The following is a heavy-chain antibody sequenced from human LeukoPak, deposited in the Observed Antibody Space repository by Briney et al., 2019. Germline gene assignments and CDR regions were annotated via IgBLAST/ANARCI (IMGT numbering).Heavy chain of an antibody. CDR3: ARVEDVVPAATHAYYFDY. J-gene: IGHJ4*02. V-gene: IGHV1-2*02. Sequence: ASVKVSCKASGYTFTSYYVHWVRQAPGQGLEWMGWINPNSGGTNYAQKFQGRVTMTRDTSISTAYMELSRLRSDDTAVYYCARVEDVVPAATHAYYFDYWGQGTLVTVSS. CDR1: GYTFTSYY. CDR2: INPNSGGT. D-gene: IGHD2-2*01.